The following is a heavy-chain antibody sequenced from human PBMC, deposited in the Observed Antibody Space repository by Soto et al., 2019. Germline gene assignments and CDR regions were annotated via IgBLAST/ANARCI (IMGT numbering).Heavy chain of an antibody. CDR1: GFTFSSYW. CDR2: INQDGSEK. V-gene: IGHV3-7*03. D-gene: IGHD3-22*01. J-gene: IGHJ4*02. Sequence: TGGSLRLSCAASGFTFSSYWMTWVRQAPGKGLEWVANINQDGSEKYYMDSMKGRFTIPRDNAKNSLLLQLNSLRAEDTAVYYCAKNPGYYYDSTGYHFDYWGQGTLVTVSS. CDR3: AKNPGYYYDSTGYHFDY.